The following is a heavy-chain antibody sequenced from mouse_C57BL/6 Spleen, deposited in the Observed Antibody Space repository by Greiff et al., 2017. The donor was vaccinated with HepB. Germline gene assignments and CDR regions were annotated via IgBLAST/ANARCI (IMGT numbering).Heavy chain of an antibody. J-gene: IGHJ1*03. V-gene: IGHV5-9-1*02. Sequence: DVMLVESGEGLVKPGGSLKLSCAASGFTFSSYAMSWVRQTPEKRLEWVAYISSGGDYIYYADTVKGRFTISRDNARNTLYLQMSSLKSEDTAMYYCTRTTGWYFDVWGTGTTVTVSS. CDR3: TRTTGWYFDV. CDR2: ISSGGDYI. D-gene: IGHD2-12*01. CDR1: GFTFSSYA.